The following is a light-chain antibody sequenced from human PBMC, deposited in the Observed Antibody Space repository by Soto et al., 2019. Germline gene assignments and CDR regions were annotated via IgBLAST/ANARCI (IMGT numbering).Light chain of an antibody. CDR2: SDD. CDR3: AAWDDSLNVV. CDR1: SSNIGSNT. Sequence: QAVVTQPPSASGTPGQRVTISCSGSSSNIGSNTVSWYQQLPGTAPKLLIFSDDQRPSGVPDRFSGSKSGASASLAISGLHSEDEADYYCAAWDDSLNVVFGGGTQLTVL. J-gene: IGLJ2*01. V-gene: IGLV1-44*01.